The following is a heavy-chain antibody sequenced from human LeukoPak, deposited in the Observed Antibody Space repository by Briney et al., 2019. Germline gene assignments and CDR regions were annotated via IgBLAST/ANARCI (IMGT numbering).Heavy chain of an antibody. D-gene: IGHD3-10*01. V-gene: IGHV4-34*01. CDR2: INDSGST. CDR3: AKTPNFGEAAFDI. CDR1: GGSFSGYY. J-gene: IGHJ3*02. Sequence: PSETLSLTCAVYGGSFSGYYWTWIRQPPGKGLEGIGEINDSGSTNYNPSLKSRVTISVDTSKNQFSLKLNSVTAADMAVYYCAKTPNFGEAAFDIWGQGTMVTVSS.